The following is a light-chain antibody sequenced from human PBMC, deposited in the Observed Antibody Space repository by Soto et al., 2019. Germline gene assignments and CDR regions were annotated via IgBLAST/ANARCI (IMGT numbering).Light chain of an antibody. CDR1: QSVSSSY. V-gene: IGKV3D-7*01. CDR2: GAS. Sequence: PGERVTLSCRASQSVSSSYLTWYQQKPGQAPRLLIYGASTRATSIPARFSGSGSGTDFTLTISSLQPEDFAVYYCQHYSNWPPWTFGRGTKVDIK. CDR3: QHYSNWPPWT. J-gene: IGKJ1*01.